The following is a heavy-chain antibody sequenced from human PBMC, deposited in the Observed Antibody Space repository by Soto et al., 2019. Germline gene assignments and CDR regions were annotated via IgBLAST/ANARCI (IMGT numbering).Heavy chain of an antibody. J-gene: IGHJ4*02. CDR3: NGYGY. CDR2: IYSGGST. Sequence: EVQVVESGGSLIQPGGSLRLSCEVSGISVTANYMSWVRQAPGKGLEWVSVIYSGGSTYYIDSVKGRFSISRDISKNTLHLQMNSLRAEDTAVYYCNGYGYWGQGTLVTVSS. CDR1: GISVTANY. V-gene: IGHV3-53*01. D-gene: IGHD5-12*01.